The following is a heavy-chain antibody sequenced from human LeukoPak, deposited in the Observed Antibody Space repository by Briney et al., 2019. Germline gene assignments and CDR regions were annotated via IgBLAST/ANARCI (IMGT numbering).Heavy chain of an antibody. CDR1: GDSVSSNSAA. CDR2: TYYRSKWFI. CDR3: TRSDCSSGRCPGFDN. Sequence: SQTLSLTCGISGDSVSSNSAAWNWIRQSPSRGLEWLGRTYYRSKWFINYAPSVNSRIIINPDTPKNQVSLQLNSVTPEDTAVYYCTRSDCSSGRCPGFDNWGQGTLVTVSS. J-gene: IGHJ4*02. V-gene: IGHV6-1*01. D-gene: IGHD6-19*01.